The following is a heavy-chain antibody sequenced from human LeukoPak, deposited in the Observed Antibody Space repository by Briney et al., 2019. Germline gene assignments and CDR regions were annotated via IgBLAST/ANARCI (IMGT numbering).Heavy chain of an antibody. J-gene: IGHJ4*02. Sequence: GESLKISCKGSGYSFSDYWIGWVRQMPGKGLEWMGLIYPGDSDTRYSPSFQGQVTIPADKSISTAYLQWSSLKASDTAMYYCARRSGDYVYYFDYWGQGTLVTVSS. CDR1: GYSFSDYW. CDR2: IYPGDSDT. CDR3: ARRSGDYVYYFDY. V-gene: IGHV5-51*01. D-gene: IGHD4-17*01.